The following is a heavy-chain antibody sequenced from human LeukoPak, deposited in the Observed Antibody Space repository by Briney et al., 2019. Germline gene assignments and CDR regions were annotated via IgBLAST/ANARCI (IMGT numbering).Heavy chain of an antibody. V-gene: IGHV3-9*01. D-gene: IGHD3-10*01. CDR1: GFTFDDYA. Sequence: PGRSLRLSCAASGFTFDDYAMHWVRQAPGKGLEWGSGISWNSGSIGYADSVKGRFTISRDNAKNSLYLQMNSLRAEDTAVYYCARESYYYGSGAYDPWGQGTLVTVSS. CDR2: ISWNSGSI. J-gene: IGHJ5*02. CDR3: ARESYYYGSGAYDP.